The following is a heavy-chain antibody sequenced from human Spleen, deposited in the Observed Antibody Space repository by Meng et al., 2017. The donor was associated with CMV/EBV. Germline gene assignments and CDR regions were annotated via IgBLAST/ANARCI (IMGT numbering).Heavy chain of an antibody. D-gene: IGHD3-3*01. CDR2: ISSSSSYI. J-gene: IGHJ4*02. CDR1: GFTFSSYS. V-gene: IGHV3-21*04. CDR3: AREPPRAVLRFLEWLPYFDY. Sequence: GESLKISCAASGFTFSSYSMNWVRQAPGKGLEWVSSISSSSSYIYYADSVKGRFTISRDNAKNSLYLQMNSLRAEDTAVYYCAREPPRAVLRFLEWLPYFDYWGQGTLVTVS.